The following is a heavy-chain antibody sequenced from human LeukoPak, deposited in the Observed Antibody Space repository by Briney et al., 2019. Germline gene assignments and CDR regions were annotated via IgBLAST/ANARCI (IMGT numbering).Heavy chain of an antibody. CDR1: GLTFSSYS. CDR2: ISSSSSTI. D-gene: IGHD6-13*01. J-gene: IGHJ4*02. V-gene: IGHV3-48*01. Sequence: GGSLRLSCAASGLTFSSYSMNWVRQAPGKGLEWVSYISSSSSTIYYADSVKGRFTISRDNAKNSLYLQMHRLRAEDTAVYYCARVYGRRSSWYYLDYWGQGTLVTVSS. CDR3: ARVYGRRSSWYYLDY.